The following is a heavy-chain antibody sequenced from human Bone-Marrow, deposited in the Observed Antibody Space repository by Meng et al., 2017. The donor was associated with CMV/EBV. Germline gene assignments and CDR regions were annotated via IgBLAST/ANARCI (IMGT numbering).Heavy chain of an antibody. CDR1: GFTFSDYY. V-gene: IGHV3-11*04. J-gene: IGHJ4*02. CDR2: ISSSGSTI. Sequence: GESLKISCAASGFTFSDYYMSWIRQAPGKGLEWVSYISSSGSTIYYADSVKGRFTISRDNSKNTLYLQMNSLRAEDTAVYYCAKDKDDFWSGYHLDYWGQGTLVTVSS. D-gene: IGHD3-3*01. CDR3: AKDKDDFWSGYHLDY.